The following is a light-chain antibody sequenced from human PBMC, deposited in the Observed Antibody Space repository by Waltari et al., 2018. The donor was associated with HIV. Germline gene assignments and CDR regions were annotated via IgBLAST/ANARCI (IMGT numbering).Light chain of an antibody. CDR3: AVWDDSVSGEVV. CDR2: NKN. CDR1: NSNVGSNS. Sequence: QSVLTQPPSASGTPGQRVTISCSGRNSNVGSNSVNWYRQVPGTAPKVLIYNKNQRPSGVPDRFSGAKSVNTASLAISGLRAEDEADYYCAVWDDSVSGEVVFGGGTKLTVL. J-gene: IGLJ2*01. V-gene: IGLV1-44*01.